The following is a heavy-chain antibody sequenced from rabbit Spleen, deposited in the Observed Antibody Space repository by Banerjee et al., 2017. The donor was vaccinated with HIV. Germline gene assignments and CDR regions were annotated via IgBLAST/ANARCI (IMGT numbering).Heavy chain of an antibody. V-gene: IGHV1S47*01. D-gene: IGHD2-1*01. CDR1: GFDLNNYY. Sequence: EESGGGLVQPEGSLTLTCTASGFDLNNYYMNWVRQAPGKGLEWIGYIDPLFGITYYANWVNGRFSISRENAQNTVFLQMTSLTAADTATYFCVRDQAGDADYGPYYLNLWGPGTLVTVS. CDR3: VRDQAGDADYGPYYLNL. J-gene: IGHJ4*01. CDR2: IDPLFGIT.